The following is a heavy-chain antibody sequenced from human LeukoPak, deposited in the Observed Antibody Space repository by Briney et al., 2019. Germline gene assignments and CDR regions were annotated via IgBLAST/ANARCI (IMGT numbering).Heavy chain of an antibody. D-gene: IGHD2-15*01. CDR1: GFTFSSYG. CDR2: IWYDGSNK. Sequence: GGSLRLSCAACGFTFSSYGMHWVRQDPGKGLEWVAVIWYDGSNKYYADSVKGRFTISRDNSKNTLYLQMNSLRAEDTAVYYCPRELYSNCSGGSCYSWGFDPWGQGTLVTVSS. CDR3: PRELYSNCSGGSCYSWGFDP. V-gene: IGHV3-33*01. J-gene: IGHJ5*02.